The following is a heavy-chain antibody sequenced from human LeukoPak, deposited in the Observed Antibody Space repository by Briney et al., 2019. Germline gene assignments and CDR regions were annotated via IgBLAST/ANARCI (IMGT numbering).Heavy chain of an antibody. CDR3: ARLFGMDYYGSGSYRRFDP. V-gene: IGHV4-59*08. CDR1: GGSISGYY. D-gene: IGHD3-10*01. J-gene: IGHJ5*02. CDR2: ISYSGGT. Sequence: PSGTPSLTCTVSGGSISGYYWSWIRQPPGKGLEWIGFISYSGGTNYNPSLKSRVTISVDTSKNQFSLKLSSVTAADTALYYCARLFGMDYYGSGSYRRFDPWGQGTLVTVSS.